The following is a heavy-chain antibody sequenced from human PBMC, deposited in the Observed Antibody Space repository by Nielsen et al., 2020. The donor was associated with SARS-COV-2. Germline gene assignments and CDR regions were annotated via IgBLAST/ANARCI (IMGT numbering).Heavy chain of an antibody. CDR1: GYSFTSYW. D-gene: IGHD2-15*01. CDR2: IDPSDSYT. J-gene: IGHJ4*02. V-gene: IGHV5-10-1*04. Sequence: GESLKISCQGSGYSFTSYWISWVRQMPGKGLEWMGRIDPSDSYTNYSPSFQGQVTISADKSISTAYLQWSSLKASDTAMYYCARGGVVVVAATAFGFDYWGQGTLVTVSS. CDR3: ARGGVVVVAATAFGFDY.